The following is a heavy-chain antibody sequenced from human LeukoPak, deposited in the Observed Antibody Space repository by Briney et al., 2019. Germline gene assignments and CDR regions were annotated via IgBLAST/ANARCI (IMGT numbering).Heavy chain of an antibody. V-gene: IGHV3-48*04. D-gene: IGHD6-13*01. Sequence: GGSLRLSCAASGFTFSSYSMNWVRQAPGKGLEWVSYISSSSSTIYYADSVKGRFTISRDNAKNSLYLQMNSLRAEDTAVYYCASIRYSSSWFPDDAFDIWGQGTMVTVSS. CDR3: ASIRYSSSWFPDDAFDI. CDR1: GFTFSSYS. CDR2: ISSSSSTI. J-gene: IGHJ3*02.